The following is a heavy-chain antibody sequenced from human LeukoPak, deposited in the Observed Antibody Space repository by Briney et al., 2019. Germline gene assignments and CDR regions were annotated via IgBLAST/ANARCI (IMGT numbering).Heavy chain of an antibody. D-gene: IGHD6-19*01. V-gene: IGHV3-30-3*01. J-gene: IGHJ4*02. Sequence: GRSLRLSCAASGFTFSSYAMHWVRQAPGKGLEWVAVISYDGSNKYYADSVKGRFTISRDNSENTLYLQMNSLRAEDTAVYYCARDAAAVAGDPYFDYWGQGTLVTVSS. CDR3: ARDAAAVAGDPYFDY. CDR2: ISYDGSNK. CDR1: GFTFSSYA.